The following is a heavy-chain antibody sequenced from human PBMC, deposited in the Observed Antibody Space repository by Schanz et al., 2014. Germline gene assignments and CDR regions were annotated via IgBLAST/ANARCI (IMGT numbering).Heavy chain of an antibody. CDR1: GFTFDDYA. CDR3: TKHIGYCTNFYIDY. D-gene: IGHD2-8*01. CDR2: INWNSDTI. Sequence: TCAASGFTFDDYAMHWVRQAPGKGLEWGSGINWNSDTIAYADSVKGRFTISRDNSKNMLYLQKNSLRPEDTAVYLCTKHIGYCTNFYIDYWGQGTLDAVSS. V-gene: IGHV3-9*01. J-gene: IGHJ4*02.